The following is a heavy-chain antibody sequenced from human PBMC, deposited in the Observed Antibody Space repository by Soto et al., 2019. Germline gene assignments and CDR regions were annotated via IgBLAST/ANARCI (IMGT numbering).Heavy chain of an antibody. D-gene: IGHD3-22*01. CDR3: ARQHYYDSSGYYTWN. Sequence: SETLSLTCAVYGVSFSGYYWTWIRQPPGTGLEWIGEINHSGSTYYTPSLKNRVTISADTSNNQFSLRLNSVTAADTAVYYCARQHYYDSSGYYTWNWGQGTLVTVSS. CDR1: GVSFSGYY. CDR2: INHSGST. J-gene: IGHJ4*02. V-gene: IGHV4-34*01.